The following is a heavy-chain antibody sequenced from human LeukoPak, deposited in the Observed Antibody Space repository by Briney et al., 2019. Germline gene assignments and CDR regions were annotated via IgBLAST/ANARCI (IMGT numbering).Heavy chain of an antibody. CDR1: GYTFTSYY. CDR2: IIPIFGTA. Sequence: GASVKVSCKASGYTFTSYYMQWVRQAPGQGLEWMGGIIPIFGTANYAQKFQGRVTITADKSTSTAYMELSSLRSEDTAVYYCASLYSRGWQDYWGQGTLVTVSS. V-gene: IGHV1-69*06. J-gene: IGHJ4*02. CDR3: ASLYSRGWQDY. D-gene: IGHD6-19*01.